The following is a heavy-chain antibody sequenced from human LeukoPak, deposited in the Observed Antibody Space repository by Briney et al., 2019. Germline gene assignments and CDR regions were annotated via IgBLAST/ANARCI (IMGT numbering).Heavy chain of an antibody. D-gene: IGHD1-1*01. CDR1: GFTFSSYG. J-gene: IGHJ3*02. Sequence: GGSLRLSCAASGFTFSSYGMHWVRQAPGQGLEWMGWINPNSGGTNYAQKFQGWVTMTRDTSISTAYMELSRLRSDDTAVYYCAREGNWDAFDIWGQGTMVTVSS. CDR2: INPNSGGT. CDR3: AREGNWDAFDI. V-gene: IGHV1-2*04.